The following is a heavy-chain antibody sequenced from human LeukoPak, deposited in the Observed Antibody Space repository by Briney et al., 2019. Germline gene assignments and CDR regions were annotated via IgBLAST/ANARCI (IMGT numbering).Heavy chain of an antibody. CDR1: GASISSHY. CDR3: ARALNPLPGTYYFDY. CDR2: IYISGST. Sequence: SETLSLTCTVSGASISSHYWSWIRQPAGKGLEWLGRIYISGSTNYNSSLQSRVTMSVDTSKNQFSLKLSSVTAADTAVYYCARALNPLPGTYYFDYWGQGTLVTVSS. V-gene: IGHV4-4*07. J-gene: IGHJ4*02. D-gene: IGHD2-15*01.